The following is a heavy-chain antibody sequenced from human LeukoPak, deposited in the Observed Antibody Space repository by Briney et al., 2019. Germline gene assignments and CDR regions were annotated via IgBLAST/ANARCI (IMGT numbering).Heavy chain of an antibody. CDR3: ARLIRRFGVFNWFDP. V-gene: IGHV4-59*01. D-gene: IGHD3-10*01. CDR1: GGSISDYY. CDR2: VHSNGDT. J-gene: IGHJ5*01. Sequence: SETLSLTCIISGGSISDYYWGWIRQPPGKGLEWIGYVHSNGDTDYNPSLRSRLTILLDTPKKDFSLKVSSVTAADTAVYYCARLIRRFGVFNWFDPWGRGTTVTVSS.